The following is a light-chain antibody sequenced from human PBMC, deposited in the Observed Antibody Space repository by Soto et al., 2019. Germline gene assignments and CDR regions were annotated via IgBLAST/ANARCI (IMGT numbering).Light chain of an antibody. CDR1: NSDVGGYNY. V-gene: IGLV2-14*01. Sequence: QSALTQPASVSGSPGQSITISCTGTNSDVGGYNYVSWYQQHPGKAPKFMIYDVSSRPSGVSDRFSGSKSGNTASLTISGLQAKDEADYYCSSYTTSNTRQIVFGTGTKVTVL. CDR3: SSYTTSNTRQIV. J-gene: IGLJ1*01. CDR2: DVS.